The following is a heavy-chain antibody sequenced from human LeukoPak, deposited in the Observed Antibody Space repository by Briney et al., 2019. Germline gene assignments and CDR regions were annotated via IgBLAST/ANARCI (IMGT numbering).Heavy chain of an antibody. Sequence: ASVKVSCKASGYTFTDYYLHWVRQAPGQGLEWMGWINPNSGGTNYAQTFQGRVTMTRDTSITTAYLELSRLRSDDTAVYYCARIGSSHYFDFWGQGTLVTVSS. V-gene: IGHV1-2*02. CDR2: INPNSGGT. J-gene: IGHJ4*02. CDR3: ARIGSSHYFDF. D-gene: IGHD2-2*01. CDR1: GYTFTDYY.